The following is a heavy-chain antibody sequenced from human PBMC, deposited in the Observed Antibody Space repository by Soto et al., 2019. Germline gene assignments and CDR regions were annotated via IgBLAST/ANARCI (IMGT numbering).Heavy chain of an antibody. CDR2: VSNTATT. V-gene: IGHV4-59*12. Sequence: SETLSLTCTVGGASIFSYYWYWIRQSPGGGLESIGYVSNTATTTYNPSLKNRVTISVDTSKSQFYLKLSSVTAADTAVYYCARVGVNIYYYDSSGYYAPDAFDIWGQGTIVTVSS. CDR1: GASIFSYY. CDR3: ARVGVNIYYYDSSGYYAPDAFDI. D-gene: IGHD3-22*01. J-gene: IGHJ3*02.